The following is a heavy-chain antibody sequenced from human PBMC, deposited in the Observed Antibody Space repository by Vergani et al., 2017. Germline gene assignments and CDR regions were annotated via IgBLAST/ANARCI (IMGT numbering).Heavy chain of an antibody. V-gene: IGHV1-8*01. D-gene: IGHD3-22*01. Sequence: QVQLVQSGAEVKKPGASVKVSCKASGYTFTSYDINWVRQATGQGLEWMGWMNPNSGNTGYAQKFQGRVTMTRNTSISTAYMELSSLRSEDTAVYYCAKDPYYYDSSGQSFDYWGQGTLVTVSS. J-gene: IGHJ4*02. CDR3: AKDPYYYDSSGQSFDY. CDR2: MNPNSGNT. CDR1: GYTFTSYD.